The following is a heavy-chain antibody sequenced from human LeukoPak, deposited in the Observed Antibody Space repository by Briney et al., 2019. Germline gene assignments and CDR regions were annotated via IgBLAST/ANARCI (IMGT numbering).Heavy chain of an antibody. CDR3: ARHRYTSSSSYFDF. V-gene: IGHV4-59*08. D-gene: IGHD6-6*01. CDR1: GGSLSGYY. J-gene: IGHJ4*02. Sequence: PSETLSLTCTVSGGSLSGYYWTWIRQPPGKGLEWIRYIYSSGSTNYNPSLKSRVTISVDTSKNQFSLRLSSVTAADTAVYHCARHRYTSSSSYFDFWGQGTLVTVSS. CDR2: IYSSGST.